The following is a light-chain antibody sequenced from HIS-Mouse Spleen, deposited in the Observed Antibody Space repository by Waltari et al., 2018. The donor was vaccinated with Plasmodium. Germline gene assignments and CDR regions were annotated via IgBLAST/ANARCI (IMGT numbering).Light chain of an antibody. CDR2: AAS. V-gene: IGKV1-8*01. J-gene: IGKJ4*01. CDR3: QQSYSTPPT. CDR1: QGISSY. Sequence: ALRMTQSPSSLPASTGDRVTLTSRASQGISSYLAWDQQKPGKAPKLLIYAASSLQSGVPSRFSGSGSGTDFTLTISSLQPEDCATYYCQQSYSTPPTFGGGTKVEIK.